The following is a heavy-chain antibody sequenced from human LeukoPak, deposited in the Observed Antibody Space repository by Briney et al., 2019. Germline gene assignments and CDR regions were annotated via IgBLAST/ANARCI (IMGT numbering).Heavy chain of an antibody. CDR1: GGSISSYY. D-gene: IGHD6-13*01. V-gene: IGHV4-59*01. J-gene: IGHJ4*02. CDR2: IYYSGTT. CDR3: ARGVYIAAAQYGY. Sequence: SETLSLTCTVSGGSISSYYWSWLRQPPGKGLEWIGYIYYSGTTNYNPSLKSRVTLSVDTSKNQFSLKLSSVTAADTAVYYCARGVYIAAAQYGYWGQGTLVSVSS.